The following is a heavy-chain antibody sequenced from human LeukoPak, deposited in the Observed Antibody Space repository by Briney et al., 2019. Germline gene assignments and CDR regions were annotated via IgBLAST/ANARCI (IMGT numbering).Heavy chain of an antibody. J-gene: IGHJ5*02. V-gene: IGHV1-3*01. CDR2: INAGNGNT. CDR3: ARRGLHNWFDP. CDR1: GYTFTSYA. Sequence: GSVKVSCKASGYTFTSYAMHWVRQAPGQRLEWMGWINAGNGNTKYSQKFQGRVTITRDTSASTAYMELSSLRSEDTAVYYCARRGLHNWFDPWGQGTLVTVSS.